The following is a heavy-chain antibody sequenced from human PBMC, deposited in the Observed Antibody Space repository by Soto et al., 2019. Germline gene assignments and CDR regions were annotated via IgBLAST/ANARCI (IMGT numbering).Heavy chain of an antibody. CDR3: AKVGDPHIVLVTAGGFDY. D-gene: IGHD2-21*02. CDR2: ISGSGGST. CDR1: GFTFSSYA. Sequence: GGSLRLSCAASGFTFSSYAMSWVRQAPGKGLEWVSAISGSGGSTYYADSVKGRFTISRYNSKNTLYLQMNSLRAEDTAVYYCAKVGDPHIVLVTAGGFDYWGQGTLVTVSS. V-gene: IGHV3-23*01. J-gene: IGHJ4*02.